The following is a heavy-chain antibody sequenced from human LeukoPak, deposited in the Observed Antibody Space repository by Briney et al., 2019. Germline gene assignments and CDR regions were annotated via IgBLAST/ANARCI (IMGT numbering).Heavy chain of an antibody. CDR1: GGSISSYY. V-gene: IGHV4-59*01. Sequence: SETLSLTCTVSGGSISSYYWSWIRQPPGKGLEWIGYIYYSGSTNYNPSLKSRVTISVDTSKNQFSLKLSSVTAAVTAVYYCARDRGSIGGWFDPWGQGTLVTVSS. CDR3: ARDRGSIGGWFDP. J-gene: IGHJ5*02. D-gene: IGHD2-15*01. CDR2: IYYSGST.